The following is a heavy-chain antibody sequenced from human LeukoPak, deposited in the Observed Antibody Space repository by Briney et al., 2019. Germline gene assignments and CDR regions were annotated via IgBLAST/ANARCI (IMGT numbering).Heavy chain of an antibody. CDR3: AKDSIQLWLRAAFDI. Sequence: GGSLRPSCAASGFTFSSYAMSWVRQAPGKGLEWVSAISGSGGSTYYADSVKGRFTISRDNSKNTLYLQMNSLRAEDTAVYYCAKDSIQLWLRAAFDIWGQGTMVTVSS. J-gene: IGHJ3*02. CDR2: ISGSGGST. D-gene: IGHD5-18*01. CDR1: GFTFSSYA. V-gene: IGHV3-23*01.